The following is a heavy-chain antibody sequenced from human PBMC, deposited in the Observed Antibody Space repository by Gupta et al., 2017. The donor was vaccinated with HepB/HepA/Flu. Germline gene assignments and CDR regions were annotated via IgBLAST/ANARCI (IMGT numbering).Heavy chain of an antibody. Sequence: EVQLVESGGGLVQPGGSLRLSCAVSESTFGSYWMTWVRQAPGKGLEWVANIKQEGSEKNYVESVKGRFTISRDNAKKSLYLHMNSLRVEDSAIYYCARGTYYDYVWGNWRPNWFDTWGQGTLVTVSS. CDR2: IKQEGSEK. J-gene: IGHJ5*02. V-gene: IGHV3-7*01. CDR1: ESTFGSYW. D-gene: IGHD3-16*01. CDR3: ARGTYYDYVWGNWRPNWFDT.